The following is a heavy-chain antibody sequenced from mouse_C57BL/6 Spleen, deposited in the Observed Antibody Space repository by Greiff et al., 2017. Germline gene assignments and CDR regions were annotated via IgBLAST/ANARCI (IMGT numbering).Heavy chain of an antibody. Sequence: QVTLKESGPGLLQPSQTLSLTCPFSGFSLSTFGMGVGWIRQPSGKGLVWLAHIWWDDDKYYNPALKSRPTISKDTSKTQIFLKLANVDTADTATYYCARICYGNFYFDYWGQGTTLTVSS. D-gene: IGHD2-1*01. CDR1: GFSLSTFGMG. CDR3: ARICYGNFYFDY. CDR2: IWWDDDK. V-gene: IGHV8-8*01. J-gene: IGHJ2*01.